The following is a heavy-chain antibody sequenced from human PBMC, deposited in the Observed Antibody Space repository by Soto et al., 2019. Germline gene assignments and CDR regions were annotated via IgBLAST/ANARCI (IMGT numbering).Heavy chain of an antibody. V-gene: IGHV4-59*01. CDR1: GGSISSYY. D-gene: IGHD4-17*01. Sequence: ETLSLTCTVSGGSISSYYWSWIRQPPGKGLEWIGYIYYSGGTNYNPSLKSRVTISVDTSKNQFSLSLSSLTAADTAVYYCARDTRYGVLDYWGQGTLVTVSS. J-gene: IGHJ4*02. CDR2: IYYSGGT. CDR3: ARDTRYGVLDY.